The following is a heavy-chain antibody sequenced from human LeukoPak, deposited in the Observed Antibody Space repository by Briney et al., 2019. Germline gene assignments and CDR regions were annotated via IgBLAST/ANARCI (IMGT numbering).Heavy chain of an antibody. V-gene: IGHV3-11*01. J-gene: IGHJ4*02. CDR2: ISSSGNTI. CDR3: AREGIAAALDY. D-gene: IGHD6-13*01. Sequence: GGSLRLSCEASGFTFSDYYMTWIRQAPGKGLEWLSYISSSGNTIYYAGSVKGRFTISRDNAKKSLYLQMNSLRAEDTAVYFCAREGIAAALDYWGQGTLVTVSS. CDR1: GFTFSDYY.